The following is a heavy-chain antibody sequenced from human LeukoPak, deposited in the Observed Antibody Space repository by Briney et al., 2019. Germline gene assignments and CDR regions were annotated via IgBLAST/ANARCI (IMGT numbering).Heavy chain of an antibody. CDR2: INWNGGST. CDR1: GFTFDDHG. J-gene: IGHJ5*02. CDR3: ARGYSSSSSELDP. V-gene: IGHV3-20*04. D-gene: IGHD6-6*01. Sequence: GGSLRLSCVASGFTFDDHGMNWVRQAPGKGLEWVSGINWNGGSTGYADSVKGRFTMSRDNAKNSLYLQMNSLRAEDTAVYYCARGYSSSSSELDPWGQGTLVTVSS.